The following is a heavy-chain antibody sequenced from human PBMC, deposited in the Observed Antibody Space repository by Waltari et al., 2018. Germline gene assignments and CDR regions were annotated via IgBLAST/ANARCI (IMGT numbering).Heavy chain of an antibody. J-gene: IGHJ6*02. Sequence: EVQMVESGGDLVQPGRSLRLSCTGSVFTFGDFSVSWVRQAPGKGLEWLGFIRSKAYYGTTEYAASVKGRFTISRDDFKSTAYLQMNSLKTEDTAVYFCSRENPTYAYGMDVWGQGTTVTVSS. CDR2: IRSKAYYGTT. V-gene: IGHV3-49*04. CDR1: VFTFGDFS. CDR3: SRENPTYAYGMDV. D-gene: IGHD2-2*01.